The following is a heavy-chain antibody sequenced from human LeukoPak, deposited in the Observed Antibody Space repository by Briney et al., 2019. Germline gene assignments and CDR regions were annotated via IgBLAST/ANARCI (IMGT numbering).Heavy chain of an antibody. J-gene: IGHJ4*02. D-gene: IGHD1/OR15-1a*01. CDR2: ISSRGSTI. V-gene: IGHV3-48*01. CDR1: GFTFSNYG. CDR3: AKGDRNTWALNY. Sequence: PGGSLRLSCAASGFTFSNYGMNWVRQAPGKGLEWVSYISSRGSTIFYADSVKGRFTISRDNGKNSLYLQMNSLRTEDTAVYYCAKGDRNTWALNYWGQGTLVTVSS.